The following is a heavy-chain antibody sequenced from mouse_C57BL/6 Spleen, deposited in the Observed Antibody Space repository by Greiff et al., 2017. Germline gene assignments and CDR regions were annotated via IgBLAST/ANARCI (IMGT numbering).Heavy chain of an antibody. V-gene: IGHV1-69*01. CDR1: GYTFTSYW. J-gene: IGHJ2*01. CDR2: IDPSDSYT. Sequence: QVQLQQPGAELVMPGASVKLSCKASGYTFTSYWMHWVKQRPGQGLEWIGEIDPSDSYTNYNQKFKGKSTLTVDKSSSTAYMQLSSLTSEDSAVYYCARRDGSSLFDDWGQGTTLTVSS. D-gene: IGHD1-1*01. CDR3: ARRDGSSLFDD.